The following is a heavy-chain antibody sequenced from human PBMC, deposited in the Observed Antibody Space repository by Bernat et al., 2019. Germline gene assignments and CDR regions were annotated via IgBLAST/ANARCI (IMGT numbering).Heavy chain of an antibody. J-gene: IGHJ6*03. D-gene: IGHD3-3*01. Sequence: EVQLVESGGGLVQPGGSLRLSCATSGFTFSSYEMNWVRQAPGKGLEWVSYISSSCSTIYYADSVKGRFTITRDNAKNSLYLQMNSLRAEDTAVYYCARGRTICGVVNYYYYMDVWGKGTTVTVSS. V-gene: IGHV3-48*03. CDR1: GFTFSSYE. CDR2: ISSSCSTI. CDR3: ARGRTICGVVNYYYYMDV.